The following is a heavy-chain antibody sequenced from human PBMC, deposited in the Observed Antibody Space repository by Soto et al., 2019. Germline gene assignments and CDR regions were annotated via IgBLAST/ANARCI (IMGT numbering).Heavy chain of an antibody. CDR1: GGMPDSYA. CDR2: SSNNGGGT. Sequence: GQSRRHSSAASGGMPDSYAIIWFRHAPGKGLEWVSGSSNNGGGTSYADSVKGRLTISRDNSKSTLYLQMNSLRVDDTAVYYCAKAARAVDATMVAVEFWGQGT. D-gene: IGHD5-18*01. J-gene: IGHJ4*02. V-gene: IGHV3-23*01. CDR3: AKAARAVDATMVAVEF.